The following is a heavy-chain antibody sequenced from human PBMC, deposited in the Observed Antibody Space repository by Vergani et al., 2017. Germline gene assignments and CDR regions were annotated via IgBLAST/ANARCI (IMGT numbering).Heavy chain of an antibody. CDR1: GGTFSSYT. J-gene: IGHJ4*02. D-gene: IGHD4-17*01. Sequence: QVQLVQSGAEVKKPGSSVKVSCKASGGTFSSYTISWVRQAPGQGLEWMGRIIPILGIANYAKKFQGRVTITADKSMSTAYMELSSLRSEDTAVYYCARDISGYGDSQNWGQGTLVTVSS. CDR2: IIPILGIA. CDR3: ARDISGYGDSQN. V-gene: IGHV1-69*08.